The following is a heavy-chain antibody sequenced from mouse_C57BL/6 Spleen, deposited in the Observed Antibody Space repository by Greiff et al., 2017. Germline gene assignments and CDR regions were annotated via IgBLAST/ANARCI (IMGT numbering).Heavy chain of an antibody. CDR1: GYAFSSSW. CDR2: IYPGDGDT. CDR3: ARYYDYDGGFAY. V-gene: IGHV1-82*01. Sequence: VMLVESGPELVKPGASVKISCKASGYAFSSSWMNWVKQRPGTGLEWIGRIYPGDGDTNYNGKFKGKATLTADKSSSTAYMQLSSLTSEDSAVYFCARYYDYDGGFAYWGQGTLVTVSA. J-gene: IGHJ3*01. D-gene: IGHD2-4*01.